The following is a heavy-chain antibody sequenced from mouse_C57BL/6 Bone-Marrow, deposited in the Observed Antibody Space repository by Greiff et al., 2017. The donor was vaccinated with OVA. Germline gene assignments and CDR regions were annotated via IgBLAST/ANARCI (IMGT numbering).Heavy chain of an antibody. J-gene: IGHJ1*03. V-gene: IGHV10-1*01. CDR1: GFSFNTYA. CDR3: VRQGVWYFDV. Sequence: EVKLVESGGGLVQPKGSLKLSCAASGFSFNTYAMNWVRQAPGKGLEWVARIRSKSNNYATYYADSVKDRFTISRDDSESMLYLQMNNLKTEDTAMYYCVRQGVWYFDVWGTGTTVTVSS. CDR2: IRSKSNNYAT.